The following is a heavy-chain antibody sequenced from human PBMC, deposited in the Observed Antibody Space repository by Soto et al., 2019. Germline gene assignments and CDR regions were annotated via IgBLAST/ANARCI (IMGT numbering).Heavy chain of an antibody. CDR1: GFTFSNYS. Sequence: EVPLVESGGGLVQPGGSLRLSCAASGFTFSNYSMNWVRQAPGKGLEWVSYISSSSSTIYYADSVKGRFTISRDNAKNSLYLQMTSLRAEDTAVYYCASSTGQYAYGAQLTMDVWGQGTTVTVSS. CDR3: ASSTGQYAYGAQLTMDV. D-gene: IGHD4-17*01. CDR2: ISSSSSTI. V-gene: IGHV3-48*01. J-gene: IGHJ6*02.